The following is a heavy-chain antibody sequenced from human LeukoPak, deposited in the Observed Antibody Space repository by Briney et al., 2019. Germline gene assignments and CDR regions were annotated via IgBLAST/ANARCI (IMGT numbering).Heavy chain of an antibody. CDR3: ARVPEPRVATIPLLYYFDY. J-gene: IGHJ4*02. Sequence: GGSLRLSCAASGFNFSRYGMNWVRQAPGKGLEWVSYASSSSSTKYYAGSVKGRFTISRDNAKNSLYLQMNSLRDEDTAVYYCARVPEPRVATIPLLYYFDYWGRGTLVTVSS. V-gene: IGHV3-48*02. CDR2: ASSSSSTK. CDR1: GFNFSRYG. D-gene: IGHD5-24*01.